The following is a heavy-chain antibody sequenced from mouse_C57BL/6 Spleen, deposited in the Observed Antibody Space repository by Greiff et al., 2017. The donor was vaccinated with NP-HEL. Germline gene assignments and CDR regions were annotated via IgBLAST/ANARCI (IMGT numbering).Heavy chain of an antibody. CDR2: INPGSGGT. D-gene: IGHD2-1*01. J-gene: IGHJ3*01. CDR3: ARGNGNYGFAY. Sequence: VKLQESGAELVRPGTSVKVSCKASGYAFTNYLIEWVKQRPGQGLEWIGVINPGSGGTNYNEKFKGKATLTADKSSSTAYMQLSSLTSEDSAVYFCARGNGNYGFAYWGQGTLVTVSA. V-gene: IGHV1-54*01. CDR1: GYAFTNYL.